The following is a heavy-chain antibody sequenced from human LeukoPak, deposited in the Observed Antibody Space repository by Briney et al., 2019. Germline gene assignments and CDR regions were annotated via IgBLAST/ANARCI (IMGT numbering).Heavy chain of an antibody. D-gene: IGHD1-7*01. CDR1: GYTFTSYY. Sequence: VASVKVSCKASGYTFTSYYMHWVRQAPGQGLEWMGIINPSGGSTSYAQKFQGRVTMTRDTSTSTVYMELSSLRSEDTAVYYCARVNRITGTTKGSSFDPWGQGTPVTVSS. J-gene: IGHJ5*02. V-gene: IGHV1-46*01. CDR2: INPSGGST. CDR3: ARVNRITGTTKGSSFDP.